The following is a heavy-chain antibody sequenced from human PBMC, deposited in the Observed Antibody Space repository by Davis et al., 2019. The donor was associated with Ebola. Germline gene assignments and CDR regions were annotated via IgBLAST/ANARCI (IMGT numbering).Heavy chain of an antibody. D-gene: IGHD2-8*01. V-gene: IGHV4-34*01. CDR2: INHSGST. CDR3: ARGNYMVYALYYYYGMDV. J-gene: IGHJ6*04. Sequence: SETLSLTCAVYGGSFSGYYWSWIRQPPGKGLEWIGEINHSGSTNYNPSLKSRVTISVDTSKNQFSLKLSSVTAADTAVYYCARGNYMVYALYYYYGMDVWGKGTTVTVSS. CDR1: GGSFSGYY.